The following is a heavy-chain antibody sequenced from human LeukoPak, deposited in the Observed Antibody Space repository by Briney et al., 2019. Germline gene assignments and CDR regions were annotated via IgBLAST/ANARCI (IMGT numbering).Heavy chain of an antibody. Sequence: GGSLRLSCAASGFTFSSHSMNWVRQAPGKGLEWVSSISSSSSYIYYADSVKGRFTISRDNAKNSLYLQMNSLRAEDTAVYYCAKDRVGSSWYYFDYWGQGTLVTVSS. D-gene: IGHD6-13*01. CDR3: AKDRVGSSWYYFDY. V-gene: IGHV3-21*01. J-gene: IGHJ4*02. CDR2: ISSSSSYI. CDR1: GFTFSSHS.